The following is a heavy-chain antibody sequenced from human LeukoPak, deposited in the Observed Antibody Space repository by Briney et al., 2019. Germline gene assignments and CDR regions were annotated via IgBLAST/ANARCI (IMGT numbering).Heavy chain of an antibody. CDR3: ARGLYRGVAATPAY. J-gene: IGHJ4*02. D-gene: IGHD2-15*01. Sequence: ASVKVSCKASGYTFTSYDINWVRQATGQGLEWMGWMNPNSGNTGYAQKFQGRFTMTRNTSISTAYMELSSLRSEDTAVYYCARGLYRGVAATPAYWGQGTLVTVSS. V-gene: IGHV1-8*01. CDR2: MNPNSGNT. CDR1: GYTFTSYD.